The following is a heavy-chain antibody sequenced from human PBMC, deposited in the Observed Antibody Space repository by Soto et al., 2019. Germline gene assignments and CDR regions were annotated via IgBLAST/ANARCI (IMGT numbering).Heavy chain of an antibody. CDR1: GYPVTAYY. V-gene: IGHV1-2*02. CDR2: INPATGAA. CDR3: ARGGGVGVAGSAAFDM. J-gene: IGHJ3*02. Sequence: QLHLVQSGAVVKKPGASVTVSCSASGYPVTAYYMHWVRQAPGRGLEWMGGINPATGAAKYTQTFPGRVTMTRDTSTSTVVMELCGLTSEDTAVFYCARGGGVGVAGSAAFDMWGQGTLVTVSS. D-gene: IGHD3-3*01.